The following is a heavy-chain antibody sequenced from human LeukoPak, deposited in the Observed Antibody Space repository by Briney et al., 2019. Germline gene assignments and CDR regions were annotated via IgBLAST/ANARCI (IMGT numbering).Heavy chain of an antibody. CDR2: IKEDGSEK. CDR3: ARDQRSLGYSTFDY. Sequence: QPGGSLRLSCAASGFIFDMYWMSWVRQAPGKGLEWVANIKEDGSEKYYVDSVKGRFTISRDNSKNTLYLQMNSLRSDDTAVYYCARDQRSLGYSTFDYWGQGTLVTVSS. V-gene: IGHV3-7*03. CDR1: GFIFDMYW. D-gene: IGHD2-15*01. J-gene: IGHJ4*02.